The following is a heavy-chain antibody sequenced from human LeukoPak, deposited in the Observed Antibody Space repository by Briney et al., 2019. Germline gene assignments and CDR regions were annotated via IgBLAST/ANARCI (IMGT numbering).Heavy chain of an antibody. CDR2: IYYSGST. J-gene: IGHJ4*02. CDR1: GGSISSYY. D-gene: IGHD6-13*01. V-gene: IGHV4-59*01. Sequence: SETLSLTCTVSGGSISSYYWSWIRQPPGKGLEWIGYIYYSGSTNYNPSLKSRVTISLDTSKNQFSLKLSSVTAADTAVYYCARPEGIAAAGPFDYWGQGTLVTVSS. CDR3: ARPEGIAAAGPFDY.